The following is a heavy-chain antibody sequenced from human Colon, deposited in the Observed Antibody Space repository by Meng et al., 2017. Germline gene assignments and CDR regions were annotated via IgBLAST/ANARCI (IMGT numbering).Heavy chain of an antibody. CDR2: IGHSGFT. J-gene: IGHJ5*02. V-gene: IGHV4-39*01. CDR3: VRSSGWVKTGFDP. Sequence: QVQLQESGPGLVKPSQTLSLTCTVSGGSISSGDYYWSWIRQTPGKGLEWIGSIGHSGFTYYTPSLKSRVTVSIETSRNQFSLWLTSVTAADTAVYYCVRSSGWVKTGFDPWGQGTLVTVSS. CDR1: GGSISSGDYY. D-gene: IGHD6-19*01.